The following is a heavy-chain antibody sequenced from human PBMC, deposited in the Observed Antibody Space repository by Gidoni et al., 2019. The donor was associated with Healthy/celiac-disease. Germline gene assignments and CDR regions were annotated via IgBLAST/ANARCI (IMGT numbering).Heavy chain of an antibody. CDR1: GGSLSSSSYY. D-gene: IGHD4-17*01. Sequence: QLQLQESGPGLVKPSETLSLTCTVSGGSLSSSSYYWGWIRQPPGEGLELFGSIYYSGSTYYNPSLKSRVTISVDTSKNQFSLKLSSVTAEDTAVYYCARVKTTVTTWSWYFDLWGRGTLVTVSS. CDR2: IYYSGST. CDR3: ARVKTTVTTWSWYFDL. J-gene: IGHJ2*01. V-gene: IGHV4-39*01.